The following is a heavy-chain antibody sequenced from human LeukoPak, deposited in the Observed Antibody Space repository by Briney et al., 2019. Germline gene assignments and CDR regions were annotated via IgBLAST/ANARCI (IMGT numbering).Heavy chain of an antibody. D-gene: IGHD2-2*01. J-gene: IGHJ4*02. Sequence: SETLSLTCTVSGVSISSYYWGWIRQPPGKGLEWIGSIYYSGSTYYNPSLKSRVTISVDTSKNQFSLKLSSVTAADTAVYYCARHMEGNARSPTCDYWGQGTLVTVSS. V-gene: IGHV4-39*01. CDR3: ARHMEGNARSPTCDY. CDR1: GVSISSYY. CDR2: IYYSGST.